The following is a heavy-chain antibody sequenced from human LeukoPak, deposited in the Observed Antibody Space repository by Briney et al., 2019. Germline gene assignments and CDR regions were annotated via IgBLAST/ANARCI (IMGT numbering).Heavy chain of an antibody. CDR2: IRSGSYTI. CDR1: GFTFSSYA. V-gene: IGHV3-48*01. J-gene: IGHJ6*02. CDR3: ARAKDHYYGMDV. Sequence: GGSLRLSCAASGFTFSSYAMHWVRQAPGKGLEWVSYIRSGSYTIYYADSVKGRFTISRDNAKNSLYLQMNSLRAEDTAVYYCARAKDHYYGMDVWGQGTTVIVSS.